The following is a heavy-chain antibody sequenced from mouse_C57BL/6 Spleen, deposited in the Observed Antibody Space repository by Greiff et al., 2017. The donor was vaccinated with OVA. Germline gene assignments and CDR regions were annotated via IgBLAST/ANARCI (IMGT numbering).Heavy chain of an antibody. J-gene: IGHJ2*01. CDR1: GYTFTSYW. D-gene: IGHD1-1*01. V-gene: IGHV1-64*01. Sequence: VQLQQPGAELVKPGASVKLSCKASGYTFTSYWMHWVKQRPGQGLEWIGMIHPNSGSTNYNEKFKSKATLTVDKSSSTAYMQLSSLTSEDSAVYYCARHSSTVVASRYFDYWGQGTTLTVSS. CDR3: ARHSSTVVASRYFDY. CDR2: IHPNSGST.